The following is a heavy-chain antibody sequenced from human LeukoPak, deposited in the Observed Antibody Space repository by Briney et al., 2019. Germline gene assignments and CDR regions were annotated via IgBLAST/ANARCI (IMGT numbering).Heavy chain of an antibody. V-gene: IGHV3-33*06. J-gene: IGHJ4*02. Sequence: GRSLRLSCAASGFTFSSYGMHWVRQAPGKGLEWVAVIWYDGSNKYYADSVKGRFTISRDNSKNTLYLQMNSLRAEDTAVYYCAKMYGSYGGYFDYWGQGTLVTVSS. D-gene: IGHD2-15*01. CDR1: GFTFSSYG. CDR2: IWYDGSNK. CDR3: AKMYGSYGGYFDY.